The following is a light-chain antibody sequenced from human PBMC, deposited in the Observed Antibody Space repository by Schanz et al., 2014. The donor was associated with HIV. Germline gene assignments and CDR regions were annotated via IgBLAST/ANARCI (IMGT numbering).Light chain of an antibody. J-gene: IGKJ2*01. CDR1: QSVSAGY. V-gene: IGKV3-20*01. Sequence: EIVMTQSPATLSVSPGERATLSCRASQSVSAGYLAWYQQTPGQAPRLLIYGASTRATGIPDRFSGSGSGTDFTLTINRLEPEDFAVYYCQQYGSSKYTFGQGTKLEIK. CDR3: QQYGSSKYT. CDR2: GAS.